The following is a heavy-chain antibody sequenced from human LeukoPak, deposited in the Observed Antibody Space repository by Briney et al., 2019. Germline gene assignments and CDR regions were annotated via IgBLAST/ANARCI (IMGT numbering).Heavy chain of an antibody. CDR1: GFTFSSYG. J-gene: IGHJ4*02. CDR3: AKSGYSYGNGIYYFDY. D-gene: IGHD5-18*01. Sequence: GGSLRLSCAASGFTFSSYGMHWVRQAPGKGLEWVAVISYDGSNKYYADSVKGRFTISRDNSKNTLYLQMNSLRAEDTAVYYCAKSGYSYGNGIYYFDYWGQGTLVTVSS. V-gene: IGHV3-30*18. CDR2: ISYDGSNK.